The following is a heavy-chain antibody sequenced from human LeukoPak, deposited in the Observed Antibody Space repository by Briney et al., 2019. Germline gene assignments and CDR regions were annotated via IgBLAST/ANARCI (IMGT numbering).Heavy chain of an antibody. V-gene: IGHV3-11*04. CDR3: ARDRSQGSDSSGYYPDALNI. J-gene: IGHJ3*02. CDR1: GFTFSDYY. CDR2: ISSSGSTI. D-gene: IGHD3-22*01. Sequence: PGGSLRLSCAASGFTFSDYYMSWIRQAPGKGLEWVSYISSSGSTIYYADSVKGRFTISRDNAKNSLYLQMNSLRAEDTAVYYCARDRSQGSDSSGYYPDALNIWGQGTMVTVSS.